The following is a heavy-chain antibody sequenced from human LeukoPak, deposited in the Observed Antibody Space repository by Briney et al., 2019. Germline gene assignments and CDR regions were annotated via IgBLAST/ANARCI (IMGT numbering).Heavy chain of an antibody. J-gene: IGHJ5*02. CDR2: IYYSGST. V-gene: IGHV4-31*03. Sequence: SETLSLTCTVSGGSISSGGYYWSWIRQHPGKGLEWIGYIYYSGSTYYNPSLKSRVTISVDTSKNQFSLKLSSVTAADTAVYYRARSPDHRGNWFDPWGQGTLVTVSS. D-gene: IGHD2-15*01. CDR3: ARSPDHRGNWFDP. CDR1: GGSISSGGYY.